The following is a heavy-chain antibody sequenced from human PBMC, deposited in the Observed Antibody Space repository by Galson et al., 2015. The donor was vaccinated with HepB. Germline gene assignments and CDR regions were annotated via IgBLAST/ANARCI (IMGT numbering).Heavy chain of an antibody. CDR3: AKGDSSGWKYFDY. CDR2: ISYDGSNK. Sequence: LRLSCAASGFTFSSYGMHWVRQAPGKGLEWVAVISYDGSNKYYADSVKDRFTISRDNSKNTLYLQMNSLRAEDTAVYYCAKGDSSGWKYFDYWGQGTLVTISS. D-gene: IGHD6-19*01. J-gene: IGHJ4*02. V-gene: IGHV3-30*18. CDR1: GFTFSSYG.